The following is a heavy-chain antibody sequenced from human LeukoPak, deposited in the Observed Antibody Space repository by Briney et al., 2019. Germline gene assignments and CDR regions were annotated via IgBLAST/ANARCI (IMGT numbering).Heavy chain of an antibody. J-gene: IGHJ4*02. V-gene: IGHV1-2*02. Sequence: ASVKVSCKASGYTFTSYGISWVRQAPGQGLEWMGWINPNSGGTNYAQKFQGRVTMTRDTSISTAYMELSRLRSDDTAVYYCARDAYDILTGYYMELYYFDYWGQGTLVTVSS. CDR1: GYTFTSYG. D-gene: IGHD3-9*01. CDR3: ARDAYDILTGYYMELYYFDY. CDR2: INPNSGGT.